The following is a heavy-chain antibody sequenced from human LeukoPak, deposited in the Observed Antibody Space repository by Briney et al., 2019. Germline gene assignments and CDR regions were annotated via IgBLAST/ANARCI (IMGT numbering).Heavy chain of an antibody. Sequence: PSQTLSLTCTVAGGSISSGNYYWSCIRQPAGRGLECIGRIYTSGSTNYNPSLKSRVTISVDTSKNQFSLKLSSVTAADTAVYYCARGALMVYDSNRPKALNVSGKGTTVTVSS. CDR3: ARGALMVYDSNRPKALNV. J-gene: IGHJ6*04. D-gene: IGHD2-8*01. CDR2: IYTSGST. V-gene: IGHV4-61*02. CDR1: GGSISSGNYY.